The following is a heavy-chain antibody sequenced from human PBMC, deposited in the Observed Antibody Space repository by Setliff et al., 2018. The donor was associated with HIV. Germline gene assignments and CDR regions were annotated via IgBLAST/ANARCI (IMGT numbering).Heavy chain of an antibody. D-gene: IGHD6-13*01. CDR2: ISSSSSTI. CDR3: ARDRYSSSWYPDAFDI. V-gene: IGHV3-48*01. Sequence: QPGGSLRLSCAASGFTFSSYSMNWVRQAPGKGLEWVSYISSSSSTIYYADSVKGRFTISRDNAKNSLYLQMNSLRAEDTAVYYCARDRYSSSWYPDAFDIWGQGTMVTVSS. J-gene: IGHJ3*02. CDR1: GFTFSSYS.